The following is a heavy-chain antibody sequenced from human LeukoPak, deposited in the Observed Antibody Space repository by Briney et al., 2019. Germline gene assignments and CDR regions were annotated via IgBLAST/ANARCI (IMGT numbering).Heavy chain of an antibody. CDR3: AREMGY. CDR1: GFTFSSDS. V-gene: IGHV3-48*02. CDR2: ISSYSGTI. D-gene: IGHD5-24*01. Sequence: VGSLRLSCAASGFTFSSDSMKCVRQAPGKGLEWVSYISSYSGTISYADSVKGRFAISRDNAKNSLYLQMNSLRDEDTAIYYCAREMGYWGQGTLVTVSS. J-gene: IGHJ4*02.